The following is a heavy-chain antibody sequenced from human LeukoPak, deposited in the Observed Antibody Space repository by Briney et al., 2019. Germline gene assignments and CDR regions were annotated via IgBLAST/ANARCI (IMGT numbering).Heavy chain of an antibody. CDR3: ASHLSLHTIFGPQGVSDY. CDR2: IRYDGSNK. D-gene: IGHD3-3*01. Sequence: GGSLRLSCAASGFTFSSYGMHWLRQSPGKWLEWVALIRYDGSNKYYADSMKGRFTISRDNSKNSLYLQMNSLRTEDTAVYYCASHLSLHTIFGPQGVSDYWGQGTLVTVSS. J-gene: IGHJ4*02. CDR1: GFTFSSYG. V-gene: IGHV3-30*02.